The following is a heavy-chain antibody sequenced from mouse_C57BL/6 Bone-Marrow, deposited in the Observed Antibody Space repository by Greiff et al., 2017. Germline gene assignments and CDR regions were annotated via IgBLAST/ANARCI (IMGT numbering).Heavy chain of an antibody. V-gene: IGHV1-52*01. D-gene: IGHD2-10*02. J-gene: IGHJ1*03. CDR2: IDPSDSET. CDR3: ARGGYGTADWYFDV. Sequence: QVQLQQSGAELVRPGSSVKLSCKASGYTFTSYWMHWVKQRPIQGLEWIGNIDPSDSETHYNQKFKDKATLTVDKSSSTAYMQLSSLTSEDSAVYYCARGGYGTADWYFDVWGTGTTVTVSS. CDR1: GYTFTSYW.